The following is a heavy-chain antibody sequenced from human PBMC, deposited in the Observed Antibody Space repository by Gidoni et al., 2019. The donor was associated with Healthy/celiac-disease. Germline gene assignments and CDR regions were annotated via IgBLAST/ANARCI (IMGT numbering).Heavy chain of an antibody. J-gene: IGHJ6*02. D-gene: IGHD2-15*01. CDR2: IRSKADGGTT. CDR3: TSPRYCSGGSCYYYGMDV. Sequence: EVQLVESGGGLVKPGRSLRLSCTASGFTFGSYAISWFRQAPGKGLAWVGFIRSKADGGTTEYAASVKGRFTISRDDSKSIAYLQMNSLKTEDTAVYYCTSPRYCSGGSCYYYGMDVWGQGTTVTVSS. V-gene: IGHV3-49*05. CDR1: GFTFGSYA.